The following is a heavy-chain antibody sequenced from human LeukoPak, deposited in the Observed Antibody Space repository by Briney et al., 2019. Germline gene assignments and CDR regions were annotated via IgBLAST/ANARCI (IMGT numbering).Heavy chain of an antibody. J-gene: IGHJ5*02. CDR1: GFTFTAYW. CDR3: ARDNSRREGGTTFWWFDP. V-gene: IGHV1-46*01. Sequence: GASVKVSCTASGFTFTAYWMHWVRQAPGQGLEWMGVVNPTADNRVYAQKFQGRVTMTRDTSTSTAYMELSSLRSEDTAVYFCARDNSRREGGTTFWWFDPWGQGTLVTVSS. CDR2: VNPTADNR. D-gene: IGHD1-26*01.